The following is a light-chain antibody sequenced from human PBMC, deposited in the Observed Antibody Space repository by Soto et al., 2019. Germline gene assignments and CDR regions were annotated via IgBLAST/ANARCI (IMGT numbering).Light chain of an antibody. CDR3: SSYTSSSTLGGV. CDR2: DVS. J-gene: IGLJ2*01. Sequence: QSALTQPASVSGSPGQSITISCTGTSSDVGGYNYVSWYQQHPGKAPKLMIYDVSNRPSGVSNRFSGSKSGNTASLTISGLQAGDEADYYRSSYTSSSTLGGVFGGGTKVTVL. V-gene: IGLV2-14*01. CDR1: SSDVGGYNY.